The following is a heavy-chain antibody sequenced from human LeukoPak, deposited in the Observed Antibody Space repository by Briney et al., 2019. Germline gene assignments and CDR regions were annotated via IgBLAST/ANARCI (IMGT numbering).Heavy chain of an antibody. Sequence: PGGSLRLSCAASGFTFDDYAMHWVRQAPGKGLEWVLGVSWNSGSVGYADSVKGRFTISRDNAKNSLYLQMNSLRAEDTALYHCAKDVGRLERNPDYWGQGTLVTVSS. D-gene: IGHD1-1*01. V-gene: IGHV3-9*01. CDR1: GFTFDDYA. J-gene: IGHJ4*02. CDR3: AKDVGRLERNPDY. CDR2: VSWNSGSV.